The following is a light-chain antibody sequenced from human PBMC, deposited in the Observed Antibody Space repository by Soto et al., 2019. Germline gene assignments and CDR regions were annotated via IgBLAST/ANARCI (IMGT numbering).Light chain of an antibody. J-gene: IGKJ2*01. Sequence: EIVMTQSPATLSVSPGERATLSCRASQSVSSNLAWYQQKPGQAPRLLIYGASTRATGIPARFSGSGSGTESTLTISSLQSEDFAVYYCQQYNNWPPEYTFGQGTKVDIK. CDR2: GAS. V-gene: IGKV3-15*01. CDR3: QQYNNWPPEYT. CDR1: QSVSSN.